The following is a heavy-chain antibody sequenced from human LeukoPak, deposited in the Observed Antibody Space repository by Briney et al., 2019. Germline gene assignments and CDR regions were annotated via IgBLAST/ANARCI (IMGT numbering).Heavy chain of an antibody. J-gene: IGHJ6*03. Sequence: ASVTVSFKASGYTLTSYGISWVRQAPGQGLEWMGWISAYNGNTNYAQKLQGRVTITTDTSTRTAYMELRSLRSDDTAVYYCARESSLTTSSGWYYYYYYMDVWGKGTTVTVSS. D-gene: IGHD6-19*01. V-gene: IGHV1-18*01. CDR2: ISAYNGNT. CDR1: GYTLTSYG. CDR3: ARESSLTTSSGWYYYYYYMDV.